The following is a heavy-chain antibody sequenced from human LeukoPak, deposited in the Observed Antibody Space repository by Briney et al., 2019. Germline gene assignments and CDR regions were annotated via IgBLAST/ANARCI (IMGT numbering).Heavy chain of an antibody. J-gene: IGHJ3*02. CDR2: ISGSGGST. Sequence: PGGSLSLSGEASDFTFSSYAMSWFGQPPGKGLKGVSSISGSGGSTYYADSVKGRFTISRDRSKNTLYLQMNSLRAEDTAVYYCAKDGGSNWLRAFDIWGQGTMVTVSS. CDR1: DFTFSSYA. CDR3: AKDGGSNWLRAFDI. V-gene: IGHV3-23*01. D-gene: IGHD6-13*01.